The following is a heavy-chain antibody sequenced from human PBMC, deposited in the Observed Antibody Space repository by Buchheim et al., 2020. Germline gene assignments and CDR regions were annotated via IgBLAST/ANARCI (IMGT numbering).Heavy chain of an antibody. D-gene: IGHD2-2*01. J-gene: IGHJ6*02. CDR2: INPSGGSI. CDR3: ARDYCSSTSCYHDYYYYYGMDV. V-gene: IGHV1-46*03. Sequence: QVQLVQSGAEVKKPGASVKVSCKASGYTFTSYYMHWVRQAPGQGLEWMGIINPSGGSISYAQKFQGRVTMTRDTSTSTVYMELSSLRSEDTAVYYCARDYCSSTSCYHDYYYYYGMDVWGQGTT. CDR1: GYTFTSYY.